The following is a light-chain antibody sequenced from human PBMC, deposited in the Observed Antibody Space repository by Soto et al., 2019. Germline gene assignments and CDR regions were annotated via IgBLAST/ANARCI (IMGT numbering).Light chain of an antibody. CDR1: QSISIW. J-gene: IGKJ1*01. V-gene: IGKV1-5*01. Sequence: DIQMTQSPSTLSASVGDRVAITCRASQSISIWLAWYQQKPGRAPKLLIYNAASLESGVPPRFSGSGSGTEFTLSITGLQPDDFATYYCQHCSGLSMTFGQGTKVEIK. CDR2: NAA. CDR3: QHCSGLSMT.